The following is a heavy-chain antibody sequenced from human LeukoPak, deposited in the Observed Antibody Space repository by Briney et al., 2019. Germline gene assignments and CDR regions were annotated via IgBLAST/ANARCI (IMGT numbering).Heavy chain of an antibody. J-gene: IGHJ4*02. D-gene: IGHD2-15*01. CDR3: ARGSFSDSGCYGPLDN. V-gene: IGHV3-33*01. CDR1: GFTFSSYG. Sequence: PGGSLRLSCAASGFTFSSYGMHWVRQAPGKGLEWVSVIWHDGSNKYYRDSLKGRFTISRDNPEHTLYLQMNSLRVDDTAVYYCARGSFSDSGCYGPLDNWGQGTLVTVSS. CDR2: IWHDGSNK.